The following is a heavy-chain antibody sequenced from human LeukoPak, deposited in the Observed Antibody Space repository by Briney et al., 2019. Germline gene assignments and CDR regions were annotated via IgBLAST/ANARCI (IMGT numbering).Heavy chain of an antibody. CDR2: ISSSGSTI. V-gene: IGHV3-48*03. CDR1: VFTFSSYE. D-gene: IGHD2-15*01. J-gene: IGHJ4*02. Sequence: GGSLRLSCAASVFTFSSYEMNWVRQAPGKGLEWVSYISSSGSTIYYADSVKGRFTISRDNAKNSLYLQMNSLRAENTAVYYCARSRRYCSGGSCYSIFDYWGQGTLVTVSS. CDR3: ARSRRYCSGGSCYSIFDY.